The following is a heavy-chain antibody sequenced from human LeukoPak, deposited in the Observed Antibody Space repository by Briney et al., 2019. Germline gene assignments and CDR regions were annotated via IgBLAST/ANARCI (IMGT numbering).Heavy chain of an antibody. Sequence: GGSLRLSCAASGFTFSGSAMHWVRQASGKGLEWVGRIRSKANSYATAYAASVKGRFTISRDDSKNTAYLQMNSLKTEDTAVYYCTSLTGIAVAEGDYRGQGTLVTVSS. D-gene: IGHD6-19*01. J-gene: IGHJ4*02. V-gene: IGHV3-73*01. CDR1: GFTFSGSA. CDR3: TSLTGIAVAEGDY. CDR2: IRSKANSYAT.